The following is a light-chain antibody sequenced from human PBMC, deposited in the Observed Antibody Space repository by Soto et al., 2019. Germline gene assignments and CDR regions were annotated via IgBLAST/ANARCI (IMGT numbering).Light chain of an antibody. V-gene: IGKV2-28*01. Sequence: EIVMTQSPLPLPVTPGEPASITCRSSQSLLHSNGYNYLYWYLQKPGQSPQLLISLGSNRASGVPHRFSGDGSGTDFTLNISTVEADDVGVYYCMQALQIPQTFGQGTKVEIK. CDR2: LGS. CDR1: QSLLHSNGYNY. CDR3: MQALQIPQT. J-gene: IGKJ1*01.